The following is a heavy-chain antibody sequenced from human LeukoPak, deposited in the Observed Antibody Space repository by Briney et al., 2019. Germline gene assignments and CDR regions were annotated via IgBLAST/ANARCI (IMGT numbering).Heavy chain of an antibody. D-gene: IGHD3-16*01. Sequence: PGGSLRLSCAASGFSFTTYWMSWVRHAPGKGLEWVANINQDGTEKYYVDSVKGRFTISRDNAKNYLYLQMNSLRVEDTALYYCARWGAYWGQGTLVTVSS. CDR1: GFSFTTYW. J-gene: IGHJ4*02. V-gene: IGHV3-7*03. CDR2: INQDGTEK. CDR3: ARWGAY.